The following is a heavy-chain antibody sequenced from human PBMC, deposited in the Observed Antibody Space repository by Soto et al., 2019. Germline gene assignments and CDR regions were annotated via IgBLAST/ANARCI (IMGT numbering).Heavy chain of an antibody. CDR2: IDPRDSDT. CDR1: VSIVNINC. J-gene: IGHJ4*01. Sequence: GDSPQTGCTGCVSIVNINCIYWVRQMNVKGLEWMGRIDPRDSDTNYSPSFQGHVTISVDKSDNTSYLQWNSLRASDSAMYFCARSYCLPNSCYNGCFDYLVRGTLVTVSS. D-gene: IGHD2-2*02. V-gene: IGHV5-10-1*01. CDR3: ARSYCLPNSCYNGCFDY.